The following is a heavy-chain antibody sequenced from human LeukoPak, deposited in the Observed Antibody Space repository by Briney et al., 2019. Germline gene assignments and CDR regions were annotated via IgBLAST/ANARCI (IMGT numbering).Heavy chain of an antibody. J-gene: IGHJ6*03. CDR1: GFTFSSYA. D-gene: IGHD6-6*01. CDR3: AKGSVRRIAARSSPSPRSAANYYYYYMDV. V-gene: IGHV3-23*01. CDR2: ISGSGGST. Sequence: GGSLRLSCAASGFTFSSYAMSWVRQAPGKGLEWVSAISGSGGSTYYADSVKGRFTISRDNSKNTLYLQMNSLRAEDTAVYYCAKGSVRRIAARSSPSPRSAANYYYYYMDVWGKGTTVTVSS.